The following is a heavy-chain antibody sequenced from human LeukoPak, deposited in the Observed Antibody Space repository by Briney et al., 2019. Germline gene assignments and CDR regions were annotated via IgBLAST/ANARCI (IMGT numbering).Heavy chain of an antibody. CDR1: GYTFTSYG. D-gene: IGHD1-26*01. V-gene: IGHV1-18*01. J-gene: IGHJ4*02. Sequence: ASVKVSCKASGYTFTSYGINWVRQAPGQGLEWMGWISAYNGYTKYAQKLQGRVTMTTDTSTNTAYMELRSLRSDDTAVYYCARVARLSGSYPDSWGQGTLVTVSS. CDR3: ARVARLSGSYPDS. CDR2: ISAYNGYT.